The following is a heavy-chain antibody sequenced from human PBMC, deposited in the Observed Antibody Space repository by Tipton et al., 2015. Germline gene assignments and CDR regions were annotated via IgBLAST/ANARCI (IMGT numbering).Heavy chain of an antibody. J-gene: IGHJ4*02. CDR2: ISGTGDTV. D-gene: IGHD3-3*01. CDR1: GFTFRDYY. V-gene: IGHV3-11*04. CDR3: ARGTIFGVVSTDY. Sequence: GSLRLSCAASGFTFRDYYMSWMRQAPGKGLEWVSDISGTGDTVHYADSVKGRFSISRDNAKNSLYLQMNSLRAEDTAVYYCARGTIFGVVSTDYWGQGTLVIVSS.